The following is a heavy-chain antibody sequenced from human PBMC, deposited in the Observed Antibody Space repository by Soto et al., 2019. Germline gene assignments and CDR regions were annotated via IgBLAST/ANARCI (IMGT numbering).Heavy chain of an antibody. J-gene: IGHJ4*02. CDR1: GYTFTGYY. CDR2: INPNSGGT. Sequence: ASVKVSCKASGYTFTGYYMHWVRQAPGQGLEWMGWINPNSGGTNYAQRFQGWVTMTRDTSISTAYMELSRLRSDDTAVYYCATGYSSSWSFDYWGQGTLVTAPQ. D-gene: IGHD6-13*01. CDR3: ATGYSSSWSFDY. V-gene: IGHV1-2*04.